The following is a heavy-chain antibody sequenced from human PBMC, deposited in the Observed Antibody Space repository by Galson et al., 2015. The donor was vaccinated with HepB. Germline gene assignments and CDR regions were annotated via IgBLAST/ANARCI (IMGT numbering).Heavy chain of an antibody. J-gene: IGHJ6*02. D-gene: IGHD5-18*01. CDR2: IYPGDSDT. CDR1: GYSFTTYW. Sequence: QSGAEVKKPGESLKISCKGSGYSFTTYWIGWVRQMPGKGLEWMGIIYPGDSDTRYSPSFQGQVTISADKSISTAYLQWSSLKASDTAMYYCARLTGQDSSYGYFHYYYGMDVWGQGTTVTVSS. CDR3: ARLTGQDSSYGYFHYYYGMDV. V-gene: IGHV5-51*01.